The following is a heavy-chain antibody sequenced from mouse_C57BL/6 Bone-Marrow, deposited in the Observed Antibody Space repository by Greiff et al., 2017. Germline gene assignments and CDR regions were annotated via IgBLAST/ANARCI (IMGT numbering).Heavy chain of an antibody. Sequence: EVQGVESGGGLVKPGGSLKLSCAASGFTFSAYGMHWVRQAPEKGLEWVAYFSSGSSTIYYADTVKGRFTMSRDNATNTLFLQMTSLRSEDTAMYYCARNDGSCSRAMDYWGQGTSVTVSS. CDR1: GFTFSAYG. J-gene: IGHJ4*01. CDR3: ARNDGSCSRAMDY. V-gene: IGHV5-17*01. CDR2: FSSGSSTI. D-gene: IGHD1-1*01.